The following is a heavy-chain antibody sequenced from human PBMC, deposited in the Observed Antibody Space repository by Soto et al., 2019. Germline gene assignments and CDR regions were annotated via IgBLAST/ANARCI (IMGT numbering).Heavy chain of an antibody. V-gene: IGHV3-53*01. CDR2: IYSGGRT. D-gene: IGHD2-15*01. CDR3: ARDETYCTGDSCFFYFDN. J-gene: IGHJ4*02. CDR1: WFTARSNS. Sequence: GGSLRQSCLATWFTARSNSLIWLPQAAGAGLEWVSVIYSGGRTDYADSVKGRFTISRDNSQNTLYLQMNSLRAEDTAVYYCARDETYCTGDSCFFYFDNWGQGTLVTVSS.